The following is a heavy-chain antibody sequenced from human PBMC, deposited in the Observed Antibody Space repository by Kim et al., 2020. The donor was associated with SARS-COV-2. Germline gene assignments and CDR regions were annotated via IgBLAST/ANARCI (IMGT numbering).Heavy chain of an antibody. CDR1: GFTFSSYG. V-gene: IGHV3-30*18. D-gene: IGHD1-26*01. CDR3: AKGPLGSYYAFDI. CDR2: ISYDGSNK. J-gene: IGHJ3*02. Sequence: GGSLRLSCAASGFTFSSYGMHWVRQAPGKGLEWVAVISYDGSNKYYADSVKGRFTISRDNSKNTLYLQMNSLRAEDTAVYYCAKGPLGSYYAFDIWGQGTMVTVSS.